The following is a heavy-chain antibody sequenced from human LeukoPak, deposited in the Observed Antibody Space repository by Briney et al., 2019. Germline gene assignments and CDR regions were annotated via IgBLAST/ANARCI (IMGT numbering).Heavy chain of an antibody. Sequence: GGSLRLSCAASGFTFSNHDMHWVRQATGKGLEWVSAIGAGGDTYYDASVKGRFTISRENARSSLYLQMNSLRVRDTAVYYCARGGNYFGSGTYPFPLDIWDQGTMITVSS. CDR2: IGAGGDT. V-gene: IGHV3-13*01. CDR3: ARGGNYFGSGTYPFPLDI. CDR1: GFTFSNHD. J-gene: IGHJ3*02. D-gene: IGHD3-10*01.